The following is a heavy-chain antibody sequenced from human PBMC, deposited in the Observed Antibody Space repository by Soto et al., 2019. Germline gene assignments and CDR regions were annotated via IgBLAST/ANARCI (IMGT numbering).Heavy chain of an antibody. CDR2: IKSKTDGGTT. J-gene: IGHJ4*02. V-gene: IGHV3-15*07. CDR1: GFTFSNAW. D-gene: IGHD6-13*01. Sequence: VGSLRLSCAASGFTFSNAWMNWVRQAPGKGLEWVGRIKSKTDGGTTNYAAPVKGRFTISRDDSKNTLYLQMNSPKTEDTAVYYCTTGSWRSSCLDYWGQGTLVTVSS. CDR3: TTGSWRSSCLDY.